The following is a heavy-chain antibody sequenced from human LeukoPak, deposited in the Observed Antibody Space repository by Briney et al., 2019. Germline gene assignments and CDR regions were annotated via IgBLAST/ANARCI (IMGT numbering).Heavy chain of an antibody. CDR2: ISGSGGGT. CDR3: ASSYDSSGYYGHPFDY. CDR1: GFTFSSYA. J-gene: IGHJ4*02. Sequence: PGASLRLSCAASGFTFSSYAMSWVRQAPGKGLEWVSAISGSGGGTYYADSVKGRFTISRDNSKNTLYLQMNSLRAEDTAVYYCASSYDSSGYYGHPFDYWGQGTLVTVSS. V-gene: IGHV3-23*01. D-gene: IGHD3-22*01.